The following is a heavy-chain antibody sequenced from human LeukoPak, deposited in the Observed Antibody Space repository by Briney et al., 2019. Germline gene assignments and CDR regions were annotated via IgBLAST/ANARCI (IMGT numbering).Heavy chain of an antibody. J-gene: IGHJ4*02. Sequence: SETLSLTCTDSGGSISSYYWSWIRQPAGKGLEWIGRIYTSGSTNYNPSLKSRVTMSVDTSKNQFSLKLSSVTAADTAVYYCAREGCSSTSCRLDYWGQGTLVTVSS. D-gene: IGHD2-2*01. CDR1: GGSISSYY. CDR2: IYTSGST. V-gene: IGHV4-4*07. CDR3: AREGCSSTSCRLDY.